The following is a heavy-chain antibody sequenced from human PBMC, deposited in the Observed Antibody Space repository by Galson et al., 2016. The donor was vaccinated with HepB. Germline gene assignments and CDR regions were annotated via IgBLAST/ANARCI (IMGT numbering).Heavy chain of an antibody. CDR2: IYHSGTT. CDR3: AREGLLGTTSCCKGFDY. Sequence: SETLSLTCAVSGGSITSTNWWSWVRQPPGKGLEWIGEIYHSGTTNYNPSLKSRVTMSVDKSNNQFSLKLTSVTAADTAAYYCAREGLLGTTSCCKGFDYWGQGALVTVSS. D-gene: IGHD2-2*01. V-gene: IGHV4-4*02. CDR1: GGSITSTNW. J-gene: IGHJ4*02.